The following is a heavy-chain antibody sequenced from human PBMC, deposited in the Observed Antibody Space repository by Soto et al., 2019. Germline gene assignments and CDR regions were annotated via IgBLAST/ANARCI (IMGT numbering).Heavy chain of an antibody. V-gene: IGHV4-31*03. J-gene: IGHJ5*01. D-gene: IGHD3-3*01. Sequence: SETLSLTCTVSGGTISSGGYYWSRIRQHPGKGLEWIGYIYYSGSTYYNPSLKSRVTISVDTSKNHFSLKLSSVTASDTAVYYCARHRMFLDGYDFCSGDNGFASWGQGTPVSVSS. CDR3: ARHRMFLDGYDFCSGDNGFAS. CDR1: GGTISSGGYY. CDR2: IYYSGST.